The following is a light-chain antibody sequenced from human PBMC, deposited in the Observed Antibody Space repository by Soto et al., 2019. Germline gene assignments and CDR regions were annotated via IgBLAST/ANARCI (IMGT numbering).Light chain of an antibody. J-gene: IGKJ5*01. V-gene: IGKV1-39*01. CDR1: ESISRH. Sequence: DIQMTQSPSSLSASVGDRVTITCRASESISRHLNWYQQKPGKAPNLLIYAASTLQNGVPSRFSGRGSGTDFTLTISSLQPEDFATYYCQQSYSTLSISFGQGPRLEIK. CDR2: AAS. CDR3: QQSYSTLSIS.